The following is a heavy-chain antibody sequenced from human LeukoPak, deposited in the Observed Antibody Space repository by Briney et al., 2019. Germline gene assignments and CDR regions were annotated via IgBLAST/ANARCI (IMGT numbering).Heavy chain of an antibody. D-gene: IGHD3-22*01. CDR2: ISAHNGNT. CDR1: GYTFTSYG. J-gene: IGHJ4*02. CDR3: ARVDSSGYLDY. Sequence: ASVKVSCKASGYTFTSYGISWVRQAPGQGLEWMGWISAHNGNTNYAQKLQGRVTMTTDTSTSTAYMELRSLRSDDAAVYYCARVDSSGYLDYWGQGTLVTVSS. V-gene: IGHV1-18*01.